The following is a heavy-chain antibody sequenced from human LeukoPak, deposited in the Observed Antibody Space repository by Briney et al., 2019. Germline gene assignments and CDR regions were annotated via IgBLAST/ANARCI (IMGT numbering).Heavy chain of an antibody. J-gene: IGHJ3*02. D-gene: IGHD3-22*01. V-gene: IGHV3-66*01. CDR3: ASPYYYDSSGYYYGAFDI. CDR1: GFTVSSNY. Sequence: GGSLRLSCAASGFTVSSNYMSWVRQAPGKGLEWVSVIYSGGSTYYADSVKGRFAISRDNSKNTLYLQMNSLRAEDTAVYYCASPYYYDSSGYYYGAFDIWGQGTMVTVSS. CDR2: IYSGGST.